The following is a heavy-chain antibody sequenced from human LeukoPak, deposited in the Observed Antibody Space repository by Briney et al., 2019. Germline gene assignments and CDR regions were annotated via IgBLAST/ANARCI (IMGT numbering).Heavy chain of an antibody. J-gene: IGHJ5*02. CDR1: GGSISSSSYY. D-gene: IGHD3-3*01. Sequence: SETLSLTCTVSGGSISSSSYYWGWIRQPPGKGLEWIGSIYYSGSTYYNPSLKSRVTISVDTSKNQFSLKLSSMTAADTAVYYCARRSDFWSGYYPYNWFDPWGQGTLVTVSS. CDR2: IYYSGST. CDR3: ARRSDFWSGYYPYNWFDP. V-gene: IGHV4-39*01.